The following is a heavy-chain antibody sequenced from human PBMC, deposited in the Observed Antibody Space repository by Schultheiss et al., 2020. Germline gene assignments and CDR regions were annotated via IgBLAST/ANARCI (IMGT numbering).Heavy chain of an antibody. D-gene: IGHD6-19*01. J-gene: IGHJ4*02. CDR3: ATRDSSGWYELDY. V-gene: IGHV4-39*07. CDR1: GGSISSSSYY. CDR2: IYHSGST. Sequence: SETLSLTCTVSGGSISSSSYYWGWIRQPPGKGLEWIGEIYHSGSTNYNPSLKSRVTISVDKSKNQFSLKLNSVTAADTAVYYCATRDSSGWYELDYWGQGTLVTVSS.